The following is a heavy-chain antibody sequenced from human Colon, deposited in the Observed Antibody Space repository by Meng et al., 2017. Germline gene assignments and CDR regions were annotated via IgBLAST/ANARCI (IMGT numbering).Heavy chain of an antibody. D-gene: IGHD1-26*01. J-gene: IGHJ4*02. CDR1: GGSVISNSYY. V-gene: IGHV4-61*01. CDR2: IYYSGST. CDR3: ARVRRSGDDFDY. Sequence: GQLQESGPGLGRPSDTLSLPCTVPGGSVISNSYYWSCIRQPPGKGLEWIWFIYYSGSTNYNPSLKSRVTISVDTSKNQFSLRLTSVTAADTAVYYCARVRRSGDDFDYWGQGTLVTVSS.